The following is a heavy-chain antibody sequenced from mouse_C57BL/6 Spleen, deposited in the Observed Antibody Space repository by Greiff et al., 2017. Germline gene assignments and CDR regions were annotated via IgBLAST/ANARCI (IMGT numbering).Heavy chain of an antibody. J-gene: IGHJ2*01. V-gene: IGHV3-6*01. Sequence: EVKLQESGPGLVKPSQSLSLTCSVTGYSITSGYYWNWIRQFPGNKLEWMGYISYDGSNNYNPSLKNRISITRDTSKNQFFLKLNSVTTEDTATYYCAGERRNYFDYWGQGTTLTVSS. CDR2: ISYDGSN. CDR3: AGERRNYFDY. CDR1: GYSITSGYY.